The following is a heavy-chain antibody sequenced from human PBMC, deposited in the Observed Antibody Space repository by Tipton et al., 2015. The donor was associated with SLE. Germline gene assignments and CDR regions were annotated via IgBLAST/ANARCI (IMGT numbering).Heavy chain of an antibody. CDR1: GFTFSGFG. CDR2: IWYDGTNQ. CDR3: ASQLLYNFDY. Sequence: SLRLSCAASGFTFSGFGMHWVRQAPGAGLEWVAGIWYDGTNQNYADSLKGRFTISRDNSKNTLYLQINSLRDEDTAVYYCASQLLYNFDYWGRGTLVTVSS. D-gene: IGHD2-2*01. J-gene: IGHJ4*02. V-gene: IGHV3-33*01.